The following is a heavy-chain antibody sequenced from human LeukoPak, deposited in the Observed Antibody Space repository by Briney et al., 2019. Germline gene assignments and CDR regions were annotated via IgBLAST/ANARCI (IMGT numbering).Heavy chain of an antibody. J-gene: IGHJ4*02. Sequence: PGGSLRLSCAASGFTFSSYAMSWVRQAPGKGLEWVSAISGGGGSTYYADSVKGRFTISRDNSKNTLYLQMNSLRAEDTAVYYCAKDYVDMVRGVLEYWGQGTLVTVSS. V-gene: IGHV3-23*01. CDR2: ISGGGGST. D-gene: IGHD3-10*01. CDR3: AKDYVDMVRGVLEY. CDR1: GFTFSSYA.